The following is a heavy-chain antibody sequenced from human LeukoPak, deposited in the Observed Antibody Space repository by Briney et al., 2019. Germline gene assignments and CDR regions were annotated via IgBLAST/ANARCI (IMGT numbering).Heavy chain of an antibody. CDR3: ARFAVHRRITVAGQFGLDY. V-gene: IGHV1-46*01. D-gene: IGHD6-19*01. CDR2: INPSGGST. CDR1: GYTFTSYG. J-gene: IGHJ4*02. Sequence: ASVKVSCKASGYTFTSYGISWVRQAPGQGLEWMGIINPSGGSTNYAQKFQGRVTMTRDTSTSTVYMELSSLRSDDTAVYYCARFAVHRRITVAGQFGLDYWGQGTLVSASS.